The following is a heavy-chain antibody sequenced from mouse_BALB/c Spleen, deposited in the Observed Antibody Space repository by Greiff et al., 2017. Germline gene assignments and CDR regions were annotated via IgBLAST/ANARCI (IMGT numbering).Heavy chain of an antibody. Sequence: SGPELVKPGASVKISCKASGYAFSSSWMNWVKQRPGQGLEWIGRIYPGDGDTNYNGKFKGKATLTADKSSSTAYMQLSSLTSVDSAVYFCARGGGYWFAYWGQGTLVTVSA. CDR2: IYPGDGDT. J-gene: IGHJ3*01. CDR3: ARGGGYWFAY. D-gene: IGHD1-1*02. CDR1: GYAFSSSW. V-gene: IGHV1-82*01.